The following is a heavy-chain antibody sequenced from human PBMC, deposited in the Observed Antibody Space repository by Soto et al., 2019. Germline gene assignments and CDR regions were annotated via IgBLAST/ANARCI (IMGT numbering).Heavy chain of an antibody. J-gene: IGHJ3*02. CDR1: GYTFINYG. Sequence: QEHLEQSGGEVKKPGASVKVSCKASGYTFINYGITWVRQAPGQGLAWMGWINPSNGNTNYAQDLAGRDTVTADIPTTTPYLELRRRTSDDTAVYYCARVIFGNAFEIWGQGTLVTVSS. V-gene: IGHV1-18*01. CDR3: ARVIFGNAFEI. D-gene: IGHD3-3*01. CDR2: INPSNGNT.